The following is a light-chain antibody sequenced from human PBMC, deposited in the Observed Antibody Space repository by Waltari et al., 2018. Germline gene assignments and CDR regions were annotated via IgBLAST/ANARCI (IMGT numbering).Light chain of an antibody. Sequence: DIQMNQSPSSVSASVGDTVTITCRAGQDIRSWLAWYQQKPGKAPNFLIYDAVTLQSGVPARFSGSGSGTHFTLTITSLQPDDFATYYCQQTNTLPFTFGGGTKVELK. CDR1: QDIRSW. CDR2: DAV. CDR3: QQTNTLPFT. J-gene: IGKJ4*01. V-gene: IGKV1D-12*01.